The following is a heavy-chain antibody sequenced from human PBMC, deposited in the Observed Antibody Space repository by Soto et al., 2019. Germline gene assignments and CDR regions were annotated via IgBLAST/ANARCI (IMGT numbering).Heavy chain of an antibody. CDR3: ATQGGGSGSYPCTPCGMDV. Sequence: SVKVSCKASGGTFSSYAISWVRQAPGQGLEWMGGIIPIFGTANYAQKFQGRVTITADESTSTAYMELSSLRSEDTAVYYCATQGGGSGSYPCTPCGMDVWGQGTTVTVSS. CDR2: IIPIFGTA. D-gene: IGHD3-10*01. CDR1: GGTFSSYA. J-gene: IGHJ6*02. V-gene: IGHV1-69*13.